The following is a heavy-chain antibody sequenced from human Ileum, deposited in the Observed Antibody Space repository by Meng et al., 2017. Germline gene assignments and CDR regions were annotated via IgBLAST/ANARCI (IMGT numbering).Heavy chain of an antibody. CDR3: AREAHLAAFGH. CDR2: TYYRSKWYP. D-gene: IGHD6-25*01. J-gene: IGHJ4*02. Sequence: EQLQQAGPGVVTPSHLLSLPCVISGASIFNNSATWNWVRQSPSRGLEWMGRTYYRSKWYPASALSVNSRITVNPDTSKNQISLQLNSVTPADTAVYYCAREAHLAAFGHWGQGTLVTVSS. V-gene: IGHV6-1*01. CDR1: GASIFNNSAT.